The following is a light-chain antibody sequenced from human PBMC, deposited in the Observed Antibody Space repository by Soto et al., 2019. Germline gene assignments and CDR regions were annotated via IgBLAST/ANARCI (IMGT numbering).Light chain of an antibody. CDR2: GAS. J-gene: IGKJ1*01. CDR1: QGIRID. CDR3: LQHNSFPRT. V-gene: IGKV1-17*02. Sequence: DIQMTQSPSSLSASVGDRVTITCRASQGIRIDLGWFQQRPGKDPKRLIYGASSLQSGVPSRFSGSGYGTEFTLTISNLQPEDFATYDCLQHNSFPRTFGQGTKV.